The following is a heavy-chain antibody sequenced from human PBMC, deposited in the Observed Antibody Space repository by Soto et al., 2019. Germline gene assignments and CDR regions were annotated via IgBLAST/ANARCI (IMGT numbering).Heavy chain of an antibody. J-gene: IGHJ5*02. Sequence: EVRLLESGGGLVQPGGSLRLSCAASGFIFSDYAMTWVRQAPGKGLEWVSLVGGSGGRTYYADSVKGRFTISRDNSKNTLYVQKNSLRVEDTAVYYCAKVHWNDPPHNWCDPWGQGTLVTVSS. CDR1: GFIFSDYA. CDR2: VGGSGGRT. CDR3: AKVHWNDPPHNWCDP. V-gene: IGHV3-23*01. D-gene: IGHD1-1*01.